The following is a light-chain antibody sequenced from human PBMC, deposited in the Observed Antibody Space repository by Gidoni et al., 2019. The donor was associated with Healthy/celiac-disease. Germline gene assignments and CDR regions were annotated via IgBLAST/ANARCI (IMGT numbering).Light chain of an antibody. CDR3: QQSYSTFWT. Sequence: DIQMTQSPSSLSAYVGDRVTITCRASQSISSYLNWYQQKPGKAPKLLIYAASILQSGVPSRFSGSGSGTDFTLTISSLQPEDFATYYCQQSYSTFWTFGQGTKVEIK. J-gene: IGKJ1*01. CDR1: QSISSY. CDR2: AAS. V-gene: IGKV1-39*01.